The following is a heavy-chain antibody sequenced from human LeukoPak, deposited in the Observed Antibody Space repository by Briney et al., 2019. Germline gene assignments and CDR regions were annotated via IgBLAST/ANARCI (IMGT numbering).Heavy chain of an antibody. CDR2: ISSNGGST. CDR1: GFTFDDYG. D-gene: IGHD3-9*01. V-gene: IGHV3-64*01. CDR3: ARAGVLRYFDWTHQV. Sequence: GGSLRLSCAASGFTFDDYGMSWVRQAPGKGLEYVSAISSNGGSTYYANSVKGRFTISRDNSKNTLYLQMGSLRAEDMAVYYCARAGVLRYFDWTHQVWGQGTTVTVSS. J-gene: IGHJ6*02.